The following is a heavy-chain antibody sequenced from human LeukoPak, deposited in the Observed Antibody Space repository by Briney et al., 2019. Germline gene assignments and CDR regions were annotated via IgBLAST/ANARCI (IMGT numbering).Heavy chain of an antibody. CDR1: GGSISSGDYY. D-gene: IGHD2/OR15-2a*01. V-gene: IGHV4-30-4*08. CDR3: ARVRILLEAFDI. Sequence: SETLSLTCTVSGGSISSGDYYWSWIRQPPGKGLEWIGYIYYSGSTYYNPSLKSRVTISVDTSKNQFSLKLSSVTAADTAVYYCARVRILLEAFDIWGQGTMVTVSS. CDR2: IYYSGST. J-gene: IGHJ3*02.